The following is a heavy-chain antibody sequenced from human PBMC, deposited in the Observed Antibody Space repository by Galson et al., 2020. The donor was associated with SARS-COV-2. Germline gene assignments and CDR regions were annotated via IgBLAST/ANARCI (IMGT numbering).Heavy chain of an antibody. Sequence: TGGSLRLSCEASGFTFSSYGMHWVRQAPGKGLEWVAVISYDGSNKYYADSVKGRFTISRDNSKNTLYLQMNSLRAEDTAVYYCAKDDTIFGVINCYYGMDVWGQGTTVTVSS. CDR3: AKDDTIFGVINCYYGMDV. D-gene: IGHD3-3*01. V-gene: IGHV3-30*18. CDR2: ISYDGSNK. J-gene: IGHJ6*02. CDR1: GFTFSSYG.